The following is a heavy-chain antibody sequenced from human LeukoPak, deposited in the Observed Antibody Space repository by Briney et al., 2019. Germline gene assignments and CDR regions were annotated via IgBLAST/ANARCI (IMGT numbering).Heavy chain of an antibody. D-gene: IGHD3-3*01. J-gene: IGHJ3*02. CDR1: GFTFSSYA. V-gene: IGHV3-23*01. Sequence: GGSLRLSCAASGFTFSSYAMSWVRQAPGEGLEWVSAISGSGGSIYYADSVKGRFTISRDNSKNTLYLQMNSLRAEDTAVYYCAKAKTTIFGVVIILSAFDIWGQGTMVTVSS. CDR2: ISGSGGSI. CDR3: AKAKTTIFGVVIILSAFDI.